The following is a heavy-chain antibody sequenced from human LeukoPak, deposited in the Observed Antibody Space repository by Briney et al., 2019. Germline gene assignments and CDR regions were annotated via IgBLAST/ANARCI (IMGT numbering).Heavy chain of an antibody. D-gene: IGHD3-16*01. CDR2: ISTHSGDT. J-gene: IGHJ6*02. CDR3: ARNLGEEHNLYYGLDV. V-gene: IGHV1-18*01. Sequence: APVNVSYKASGYPFTRFAINWVRQAPGQGLEWMGWISTHSGDTKYAETLQGRLTMTTDTSTNTAHMELRGLRSDDTAVYYCARNLGEEHNLYYGLDVWGQGTTVVVSS. CDR1: GYPFTRFA.